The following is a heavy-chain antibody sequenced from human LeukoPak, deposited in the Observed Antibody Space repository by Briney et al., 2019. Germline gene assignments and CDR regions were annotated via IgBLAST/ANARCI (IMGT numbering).Heavy chain of an antibody. CDR2: ISSSGSTE. D-gene: IGHD6-13*01. J-gene: IGHJ4*02. CDR1: GFTFSTYN. CDR3: ARVVAAAGNFDY. Sequence: GGSLRLSCAASGFTFSTYNMNWVRQAPGKGLEWVSYISSSGSTEYYADSVKGRFTISRDNAKNSLYLQMNSLRAEDTAVYYCARVVAAAGNFDYWGQGTLVTVSS. V-gene: IGHV3-48*04.